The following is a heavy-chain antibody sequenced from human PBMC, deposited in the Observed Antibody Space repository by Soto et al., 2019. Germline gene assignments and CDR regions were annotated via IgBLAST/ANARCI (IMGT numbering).Heavy chain of an antibody. J-gene: IGHJ3*02. CDR2: TYYRSKWYN. CDR1: GDRVSSNSAA. V-gene: IGHV6-1*01. CDR3: ARGYCSGGSCYAGEGDDAFDI. Sequence: SQTLSLTYAISGDRVSSNSAAWNWIRQSPSRGLEWLGRTYYRSKWYNDYAVSVKSRITINPDTSKNQFSLQLSSVTPEDTAVYYCARGYCSGGSCYAGEGDDAFDIWGQGTMVTVSS. D-gene: IGHD2-15*01.